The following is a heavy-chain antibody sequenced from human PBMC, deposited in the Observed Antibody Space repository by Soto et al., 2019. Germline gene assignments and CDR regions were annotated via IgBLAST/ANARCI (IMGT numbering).Heavy chain of an antibody. Sequence: ASVKVSCKASGGTFSSYAISWVRQAPGQGLEWMGGIIPIFGTANYAQKFQGRVTITADESTSTAYMELSSLRSEDTAVYYCARAYKVGATQLFDSGGEGTLVTVSS. D-gene: IGHD1-26*01. J-gene: IGHJ4*02. CDR2: IIPIFGTA. CDR3: ARAYKVGATQLFDS. V-gene: IGHV1-69*13. CDR1: GGTFSSYA.